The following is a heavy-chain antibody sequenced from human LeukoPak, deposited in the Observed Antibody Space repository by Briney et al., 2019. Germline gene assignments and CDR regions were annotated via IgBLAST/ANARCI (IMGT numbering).Heavy chain of an antibody. V-gene: IGHV4-61*02. Sequence: SETLSLTCTVSGGSISSGSYYWSWIRQPAGKGLEWIGRIYTSGSTNCNPSLKSRVTISVDTSKNQFSLKLSSVTAADTAVYYCARDFAYYYDSSGYYRVPLGWFDPWGQGTLVTVSS. CDR1: GGSISSGSYY. CDR2: IYTSGST. D-gene: IGHD3-22*01. J-gene: IGHJ5*02. CDR3: ARDFAYYYDSSGYYRVPLGWFDP.